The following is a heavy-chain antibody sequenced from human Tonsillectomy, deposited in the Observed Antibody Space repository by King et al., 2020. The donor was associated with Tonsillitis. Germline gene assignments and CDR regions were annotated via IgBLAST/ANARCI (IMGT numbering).Heavy chain of an antibody. CDR2: LSPDGSAK. V-gene: IGHV3-33*05. Sequence: VQLVESGGGVVQPGGSLRLSCAASGFIFSDYGMHWVRQAPGKGLACGASLSPDGSAKYYADSVKGRFTISRDNSKNKVYLQMNSLRAEDTAIYYCANLAIDSFDVWGQGTKVIVSS. CDR1: GFIFSDYG. J-gene: IGHJ3*01. CDR3: ANLAIDSFDV.